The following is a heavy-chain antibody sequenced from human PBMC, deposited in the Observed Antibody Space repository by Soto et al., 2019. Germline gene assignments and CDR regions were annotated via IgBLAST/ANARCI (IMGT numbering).Heavy chain of an antibody. CDR3: ARGQEGVVATH. V-gene: IGHV4-34*01. CDR2: VKDGGHT. CDR1: GGSLSGYY. J-gene: IGHJ4*02. Sequence: QVQLQQWGAGLLKPSETLSLNCAVTGGSLSGYYWSWIRQPPGKGLEWIGEVKDGGHTNYSPSLRGRVTISADPSNNQFSLRLNSVTDADTGVYYCARGQEGVVATHWDQGSLVTVSS. D-gene: IGHD5-12*01.